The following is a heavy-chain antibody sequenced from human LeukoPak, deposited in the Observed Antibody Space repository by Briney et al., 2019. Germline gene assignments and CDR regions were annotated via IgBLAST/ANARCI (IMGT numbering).Heavy chain of an antibody. CDR3: AKDPSISYYYYYMDV. CDR2: IRYDGSNK. J-gene: IGHJ6*03. Sequence: GGSLRLSCAASGFTFSSYGMHWVRQAPGKVLEGVAFIRYDGSNKYYADSVKGRFTISRDNSKNTLYLQMNSLRAEDTAVYYCAKDPSISYYYYYMDVWGKGTTVTVSS. V-gene: IGHV3-30*02. CDR1: GFTFSSYG. D-gene: IGHD6-13*01.